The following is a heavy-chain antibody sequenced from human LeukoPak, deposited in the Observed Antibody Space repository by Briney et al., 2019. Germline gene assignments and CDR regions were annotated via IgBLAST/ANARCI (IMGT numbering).Heavy chain of an antibody. CDR2: FDPEDGET. V-gene: IGHV1-24*01. CDR3: ATQYYGAFDY. J-gene: IGHJ4*02. D-gene: IGHD4-17*01. Sequence: ASVKLSCEVSGYTLTELSMHWVRQAPGKGLEGMGGFDPEDGETIYAQKFQGRVTMTEDTSTDTAYMEVSRLRSEDTAVYCCATQYYGAFDYWGQGTLVTVSS. CDR1: GYTLTELS.